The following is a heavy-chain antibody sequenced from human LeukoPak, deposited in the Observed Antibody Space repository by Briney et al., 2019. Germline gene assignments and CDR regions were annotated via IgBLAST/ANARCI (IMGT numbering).Heavy chain of an antibody. CDR3: ARASDIVVVVAAQARYYYMDV. CDR1: GFTLSAYS. J-gene: IGHJ6*03. V-gene: IGHV3-21*01. Sequence: GGSLRLSCAASGFTLSAYSMNWVRQAPGKGLEWVSSISSSSTYIYYADSLKGRFTISRDNAENSLYLQMNSLRAEDTAVYYCARASDIVVVVAAQARYYYMDVWGKGTTVTVSS. D-gene: IGHD2-15*01. CDR2: ISSSSTYI.